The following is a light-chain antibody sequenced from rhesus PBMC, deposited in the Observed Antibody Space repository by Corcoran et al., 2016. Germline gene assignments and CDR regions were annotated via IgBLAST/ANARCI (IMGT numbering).Light chain of an antibody. J-gene: IGLJ1*01. CDR2: EVS. CDR1: STDIGGYNY. CDR3: SSDAGSNTFI. Sequence: QAALTQPRSVSGSPGQSVTISCTGTSTDIGGYNYVSWYQQHPGPAPKLMIYEVSKRPSGVSDRFSGSKSGNTASLTISGLQAEDEADYYCSSDAGSNTFIFGDGTRLTVL. V-gene: IGLV2-32*02.